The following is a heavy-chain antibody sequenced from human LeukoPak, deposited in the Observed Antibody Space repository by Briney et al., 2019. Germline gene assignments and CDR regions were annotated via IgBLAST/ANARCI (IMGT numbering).Heavy chain of an antibody. D-gene: IGHD3-3*01. Sequence: TLSLTCAVSGGSLDSGNFYWSWIRQSAGMGLEWIGRIYPTGSTNYNPSLKSRVTISVDTSKNQFSLYLSSVTAADTAVYYCASGFWSGYYNLWGQGTLVTVSS. CDR1: GGSLDSGNFY. CDR3: ASGFWSGYYNL. CDR2: IYPTGST. V-gene: IGHV4-61*02. J-gene: IGHJ4*02.